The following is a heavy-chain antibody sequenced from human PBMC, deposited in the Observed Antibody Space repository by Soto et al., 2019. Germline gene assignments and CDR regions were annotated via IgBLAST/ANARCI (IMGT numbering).Heavy chain of an antibody. CDR3: VRVGGYYGDYPNFDY. Sequence: SETLSLTCTVSGGSISSYYWSWIRQPPGKGLEWIGYIYYSGSTNYNPSLKSRVTISVDTSKNQFSLKLSSVTAADTAVYYCVRVGGYYGDYPNFDYWGQGTQVTVSS. CDR2: IYYSGST. CDR1: GGSISSYY. V-gene: IGHV4-59*01. J-gene: IGHJ4*02. D-gene: IGHD4-17*01.